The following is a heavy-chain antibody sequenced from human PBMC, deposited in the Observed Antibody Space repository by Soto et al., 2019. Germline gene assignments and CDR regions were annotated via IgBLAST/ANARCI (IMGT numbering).Heavy chain of an antibody. V-gene: IGHV4-30-4*01. CDR1: GGSISSGDYY. Sequence: QVQLQESGPGLVKPSQTLSLTCTVSGGSISSGDYYWSWIRQPPGKGLQWIGHIYYSGSTYYNPSLKSRVTISLDTSKNQISLKLSSMTAADTAVYYCARDIVVVPADTYYYDDMDVWGRGTTVTVSS. D-gene: IGHD2-2*01. J-gene: IGHJ6*02. CDR3: ARDIVVVPADTYYYDDMDV. CDR2: IYYSGST.